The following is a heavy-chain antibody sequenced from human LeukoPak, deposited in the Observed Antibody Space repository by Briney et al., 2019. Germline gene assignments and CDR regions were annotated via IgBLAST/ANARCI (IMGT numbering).Heavy chain of an antibody. J-gene: IGHJ4*02. CDR2: ISYDGTDT. Sequence: GGSLRLSCAASGFTLSTYAMHWVRQAPGKGLEWVAVISYDGTDTCYADSVKGRFTISRDTSKNSLYLQMNSLRPEDTAVFYCARIRGGPIDYWGQGTLVTVSS. CDR3: ARIRGGPIDY. CDR1: GFTLSTYA. V-gene: IGHV3-30-3*01. D-gene: IGHD3-16*01.